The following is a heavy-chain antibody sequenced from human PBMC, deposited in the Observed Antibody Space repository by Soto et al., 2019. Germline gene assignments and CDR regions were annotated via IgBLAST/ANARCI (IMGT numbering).Heavy chain of an antibody. CDR3: ARGWGYDSSDYYYAY. V-gene: IGHV1-69*01. CDR2: IIPMFGTA. Sequence: QVQLVQSGAEARKPGSSVKVSCKASGGTFSRHAISWVRQAPGQGLEWMGGIIPMFGTANHAQKFQGRVTIIADESTSTAYMELRSLRYEDTAIYYCARGWGYDSSDYYYAYWGQGTVVSVSS. J-gene: IGHJ4*02. D-gene: IGHD3-22*01. CDR1: GGTFSRHA.